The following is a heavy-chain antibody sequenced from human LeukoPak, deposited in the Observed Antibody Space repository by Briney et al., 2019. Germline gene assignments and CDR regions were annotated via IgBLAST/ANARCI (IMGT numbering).Heavy chain of an antibody. J-gene: IGHJ6*03. V-gene: IGHV3-21*01. Sequence: PGGSLRLSCTASGFTFNSYSMTWVRQAPGKGLEWVSPITSSSTYIYYADSMKGRFTISRDNANNSLYLQMNRLRAEDTALYFCARMRYTFNYEGNYHFMDVWGKGTTVTVSS. CDR3: ARMRYTFNYEGNYHFMDV. D-gene: IGHD2-2*02. CDR1: GFTFNSYS. CDR2: ITSSSTYI.